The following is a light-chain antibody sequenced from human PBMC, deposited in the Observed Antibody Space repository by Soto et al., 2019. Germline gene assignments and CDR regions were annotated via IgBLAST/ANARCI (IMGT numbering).Light chain of an antibody. CDR2: DAS. V-gene: IGKV3-11*01. CDR1: QSVSSY. CDR3: QQSSNWPST. Sequence: EIVLTQSPATLSLSPGERAALSCRASQSVSSYLAWYQQKPGQAPRLLIYDASKRATGIPARFTGSGSGTDFTLTISSLEPEDFAVYFCQQSSNWPSTFGGGTKVEI. J-gene: IGKJ4*01.